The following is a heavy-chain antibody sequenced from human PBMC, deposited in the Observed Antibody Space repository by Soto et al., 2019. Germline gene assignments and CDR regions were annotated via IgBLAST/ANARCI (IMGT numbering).Heavy chain of an antibody. CDR2: ISGSGGST. Sequence: GGSLRLSCAASGFTFNSYAMSWVRQAPGKGLEWVSVISGSGGSTYYADSVKGRFTISRDNSKSTLYLQMNSLRAEDTAVYYCARGNHRWLQLWYFDLWGRGTLVTVSS. J-gene: IGHJ2*01. CDR3: ARGNHRWLQLWYFDL. D-gene: IGHD5-12*01. V-gene: IGHV3-23*01. CDR1: GFTFNSYA.